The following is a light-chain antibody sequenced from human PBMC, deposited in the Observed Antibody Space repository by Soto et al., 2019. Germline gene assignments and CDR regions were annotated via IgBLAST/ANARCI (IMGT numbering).Light chain of an antibody. V-gene: IGLV3-21*04. CDR2: YDS. CDR3: QVWDSGSDHVV. CDR1: NIGSKT. J-gene: IGLJ2*01. Sequence: SYELTQAPSVSVAPGKTASITCGGNNIGSKTVHWYQQKPGQVPVLVINYDSGRPSGIPERFSGSNSGNTATLTISRVEAGDEADFYCQVWDSGSDHVVFGGGTKLTVL.